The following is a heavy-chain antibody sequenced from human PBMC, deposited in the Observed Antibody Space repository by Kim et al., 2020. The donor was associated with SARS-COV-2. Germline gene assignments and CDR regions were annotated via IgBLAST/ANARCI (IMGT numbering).Heavy chain of an antibody. CDR3: ARDSYGSYFFDY. CDR2: T. J-gene: IGHJ4*02. V-gene: IGHV4-59*01. Sequence: THSTPPLKSRVTISLHTSKNQFSLNLSSVTAADTAVYYCARDSYGSYFFDYWGRGTLVTVSS. D-gene: IGHD1-26*01.